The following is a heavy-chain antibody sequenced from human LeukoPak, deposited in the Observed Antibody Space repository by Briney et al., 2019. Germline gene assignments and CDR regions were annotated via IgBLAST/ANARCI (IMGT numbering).Heavy chain of an antibody. CDR1: GFTVSSNY. D-gene: IGHD6-19*01. V-gene: IGHV3-53*01. Sequence: PGGSLRLSCAASGFTVSSNYMSWVRQAPGKGLEWVSVIYSGGSTYYADSVKGRFTISRDISKNTVYLQMNSLRAEDTAVYYCARGLRAVAGTSEYWGQGTLVTVSS. CDR2: IYSGGST. J-gene: IGHJ4*02. CDR3: ARGLRAVAGTSEY.